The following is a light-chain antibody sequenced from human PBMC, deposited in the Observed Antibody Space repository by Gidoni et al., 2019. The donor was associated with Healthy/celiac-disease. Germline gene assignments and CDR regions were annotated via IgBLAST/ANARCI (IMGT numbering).Light chain of an antibody. V-gene: IGLV2-14*01. J-gene: IGLJ2*01. CDR2: EVR. CDR3: SSYTSSRGV. Sequence: QSALTQPASVSGSPGQSIPISCTGTSSDVGGYNYVPWYQQPPGKAPKLMIYEVRNRPAGVSKRFSGYKSGNTASLTISGRQAEDEADYYCSSYTSSRGVFGGGTKLTVL. CDR1: SSDVGGYNY.